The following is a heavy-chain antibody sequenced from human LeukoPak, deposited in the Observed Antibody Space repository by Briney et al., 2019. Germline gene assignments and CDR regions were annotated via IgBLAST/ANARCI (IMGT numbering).Heavy chain of an antibody. V-gene: IGHV3-30*02. CDR1: GFTFSSYG. J-gene: IGHJ4*02. Sequence: QTGGSLRLSCAASGFTFSSYGVPWVRQAPGKGLEWVAFIRYDGSNKYYADSVKGRFTISRDNSKNTLYLQMNSLRAEDTAVYYCAKDRVSGSNPTPYYFDYWGQGTLVTVSS. CDR2: IRYDGSNK. CDR3: AKDRVSGSNPTPYYFDY. D-gene: IGHD1-26*01.